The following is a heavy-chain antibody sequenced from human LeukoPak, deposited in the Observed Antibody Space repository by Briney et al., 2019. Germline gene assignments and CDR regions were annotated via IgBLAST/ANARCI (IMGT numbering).Heavy chain of an antibody. J-gene: IGHJ1*01. CDR2: ISGSGGTT. CDR3: AKDSSYSGSWLEH. CDR1: GFTFSSYS. V-gene: IGHV3-23*01. Sequence: PGGSLRLSCAASGFTFSSYSMNWVRQAPGKGLEWVSGISGSGGTTHYADSVKGHFTMSRDNSKKTLYLETNSLRVEDTAVYYCAKDSSYSGSWLEHWGQGALVIVSS. D-gene: IGHD5-18*01.